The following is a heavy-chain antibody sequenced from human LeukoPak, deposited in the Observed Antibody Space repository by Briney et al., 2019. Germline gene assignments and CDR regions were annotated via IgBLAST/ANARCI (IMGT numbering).Heavy chain of an antibody. Sequence: ALVKVSCKASGYTFTTYYIHWVRPAAGQGLEWEGIIHPNGGSTNYAQKLQGRVTMTRDTSTSTVYMEVSSLGSEDTAVYYCTRDKGGSYSDYWGQGTLVTVSS. J-gene: IGHJ4*02. CDR3: TRDKGGSYSDY. D-gene: IGHD2-15*01. CDR2: IHPNGGST. CDR1: GYTFTTYY. V-gene: IGHV1-46*01.